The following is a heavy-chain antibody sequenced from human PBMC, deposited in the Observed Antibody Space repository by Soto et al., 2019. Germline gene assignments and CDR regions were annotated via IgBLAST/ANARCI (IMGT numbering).Heavy chain of an antibody. V-gene: IGHV4-39*01. CDR1: GGSISSSSYY. CDR3: ARLLVTTGFDY. CDR2: IYYSGST. Sequence: SETLSLTCTVSGGSISSSSYYWGWIRQPPGKGLEWIGSIYYSGSTYYNPSLESRVTISVDTSKNQFSLKPSSVTAADTAVYYCARLLVTTGFDYWGQGTLVTVSS. D-gene: IGHD4-17*01. J-gene: IGHJ4*02.